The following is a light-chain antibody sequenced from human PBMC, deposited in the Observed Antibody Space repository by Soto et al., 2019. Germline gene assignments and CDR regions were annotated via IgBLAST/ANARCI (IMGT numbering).Light chain of an antibody. CDR3: QHYNSYPWT. CDR2: AAS. Sequence: AIRMTQSPSSLSASTGDRVTITCRASQGISSYLAWYQQKPGKAPKLLIYAASTLQSGIPSRFSGSGSGTEFTLTISSLQPDDFATYYCQHYNSYPWTFGQGTKVDIK. CDR1: QGISSY. V-gene: IGKV1-8*01. J-gene: IGKJ1*01.